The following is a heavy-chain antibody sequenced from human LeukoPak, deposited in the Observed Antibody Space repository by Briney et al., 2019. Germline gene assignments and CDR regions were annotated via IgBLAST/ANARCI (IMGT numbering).Heavy chain of an antibody. J-gene: IGHJ6*03. CDR3: AKGEAHYFHYYMDV. CDR2: IGGSGGSS. V-gene: IGHV3-23*01. CDR1: GGSISSSSYY. Sequence: ETLSLTCTVSGGSISSSSYYWGWIRQPPGKGLEWVSGIGGSGGSSYSADSVKGRFTISRDNSKNTLFLQMNSLRAEDTATYFCAKGEAHYFHYYMDVWGKGTTVTVSS. D-gene: IGHD1-26*01.